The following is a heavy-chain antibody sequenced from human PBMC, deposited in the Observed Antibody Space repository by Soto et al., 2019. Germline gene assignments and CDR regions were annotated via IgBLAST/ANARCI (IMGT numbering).Heavy chain of an antibody. CDR2: IIPALGTA. J-gene: IGHJ2*01. D-gene: IGHD4-17*01. CDR1: GGTFSSHT. Sequence: QDQLVQSGAEVKKPGSSVKVSCKASGGTFSSHTFSWVRQAPGQGLEWMGRIIPALGTATYAQKFQGRVTTTADESATTVSMELTSLRSEDTAVYYCARPDFGDYWYFDLWGRGTLVTVSS. V-gene: IGHV1-69*08. CDR3: ARPDFGDYWYFDL.